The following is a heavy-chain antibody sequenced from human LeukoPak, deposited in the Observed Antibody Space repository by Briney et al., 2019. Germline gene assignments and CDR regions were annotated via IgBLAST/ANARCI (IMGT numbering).Heavy chain of an antibody. D-gene: IGHD3-10*01. CDR1: GYTFTSYY. V-gene: IGHV1-46*01. J-gene: IGHJ6*03. CDR3: ARVNYYGSGSSRSGYYYYYMDV. Sequence: ASVKVSCKASGYTFTSYYMHWVRQAPGQGLEWMGIINPSGGSTSYAQKFQGRVTMTRDTSTSTVYMELSSLRSEDTAVYYCARVNYYGSGSSRSGYYYYYMDVWGKGTTVTISS. CDR2: INPSGGST.